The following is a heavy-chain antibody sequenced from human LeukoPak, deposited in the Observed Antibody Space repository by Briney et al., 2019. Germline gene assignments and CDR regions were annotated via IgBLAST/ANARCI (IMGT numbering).Heavy chain of an antibody. V-gene: IGHV1-3*01. CDR3: ATVRYSSSWYEGSLLDY. CDR1: GYTFTSYA. D-gene: IGHD6-13*01. CDR2: INAGNGNT. Sequence: ASVKVSCKASGYTFTSYAMHWVRQAPGQRLEWMGWINAGNGNTKYSQKFQGRVTITRDTSASTAYMELSSLRSEDTAVYYCATVRYSSSWYEGSLLDYWGQGTLVTVSS. J-gene: IGHJ4*02.